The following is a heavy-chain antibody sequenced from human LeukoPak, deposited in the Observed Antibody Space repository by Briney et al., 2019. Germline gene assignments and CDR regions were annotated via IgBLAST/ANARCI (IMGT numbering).Heavy chain of an antibody. CDR2: ITSSGSAI. D-gene: IGHD3-10*01. CDR3: AKGWRSGPPGDY. J-gene: IGHJ4*02. Sequence: GGSLRLSCAASGFTFSSYSMNWVRQAPGKGLEWVSYITSSGSAIYYADSVKGRFTISRDNAKNSLFLQMDRLRAEDTAVYYCAKGWRSGPPGDYWGQGTLVTVSS. V-gene: IGHV3-48*04. CDR1: GFTFSSYS.